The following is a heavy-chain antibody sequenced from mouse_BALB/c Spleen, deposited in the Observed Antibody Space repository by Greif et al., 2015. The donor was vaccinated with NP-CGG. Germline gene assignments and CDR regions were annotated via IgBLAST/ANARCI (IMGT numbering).Heavy chain of an antibody. CDR1: GFTFSNYW. J-gene: IGHJ3*01. V-gene: IGHV6-6*02. CDR2: IRLKSNNYAT. Sequence: EVHLVESGGGLVQPGGSMKLSCVASGFTFSNYWMNWVRQSPEKGLEWVAEIRLKSNNYATHYAESVKGRFTISRDDSKSSVYLQMNNLRAEDTGIYYCTRDYGSSYVPWFAYWGQGTLVTVSA. CDR3: TRDYGSSYVPWFAY. D-gene: IGHD1-1*01.